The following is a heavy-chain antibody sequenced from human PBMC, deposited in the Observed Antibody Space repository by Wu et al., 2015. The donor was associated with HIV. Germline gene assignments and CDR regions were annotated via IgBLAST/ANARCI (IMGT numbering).Heavy chain of an antibody. CDR1: GYTFISYN. J-gene: IGHJ5*02. D-gene: IGHD6-13*01. V-gene: IGHV1-8*01. CDR2: MNPKSGST. CDR3: ARGAENRWGPSSNWKVGWFDP. Sequence: QVQLVQSGAEVKKPGASVKVSCKSSGYTFISYNINWVRQAAGQGLEWMGWMNPKSGSTGYAQQFQGRITLTRDTTRSTAYMELTSLRSEDTAVYYCARGAENRWGPSSNWKVGWFDPVGPGNPGHRLL.